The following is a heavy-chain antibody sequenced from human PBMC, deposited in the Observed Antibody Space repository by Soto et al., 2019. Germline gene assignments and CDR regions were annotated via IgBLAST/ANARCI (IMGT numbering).Heavy chain of an antibody. CDR2: IIPIFGTA. CDR1: GGTFSSYD. J-gene: IGHJ6*02. D-gene: IGHD3-16*01. Sequence: SVKVSCKPSGGTFSSYDISRVRQAPGQGLEWMGGIIPIFGTAKYAQKFQGRVTITADESTSTAYMDLSSLRSGDTAVYYCARGGARDVGAYYFGMDVWGQGTTVTVSS. V-gene: IGHV1-69*13. CDR3: ARGGARDVGAYYFGMDV.